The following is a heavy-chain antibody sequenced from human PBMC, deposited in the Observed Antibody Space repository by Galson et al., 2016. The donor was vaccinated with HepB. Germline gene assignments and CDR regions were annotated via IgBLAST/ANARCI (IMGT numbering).Heavy chain of an antibody. J-gene: IGHJ4*02. Sequence: LRLSCATSGFTFGSYSMNWVRQAPGKGLEWVASISSNRVYINYGDSVKGRFTISRDNAKNSLYLQMKSLRAEDTAVYYCARDFRGSKIRAHDFDFWGQGTLVTVSS. D-gene: IGHD3-10*01. CDR2: ISSNRVYI. CDR3: ARDFRGSKIRAHDFDF. V-gene: IGHV3-21*01. CDR1: GFTFGSYS.